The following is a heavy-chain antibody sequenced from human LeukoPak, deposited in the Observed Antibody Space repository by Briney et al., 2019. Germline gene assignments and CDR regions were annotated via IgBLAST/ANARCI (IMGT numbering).Heavy chain of an antibody. CDR1: GFTFNNYW. V-gene: IGHV3-7*01. Sequence: GGSLRLSCAASGFTFNNYWMSWLRQAPGKGLEWVASIKQDGSEKYYVDSVKGRFTISRDNAKNSLYLQMNSLRAEDTAVYYCARDSRRYGSGSYTAFGIWGQGTMVTVSS. J-gene: IGHJ3*02. CDR2: IKQDGSEK. CDR3: ARDSRRYGSGSYTAFGI. D-gene: IGHD3-10*01.